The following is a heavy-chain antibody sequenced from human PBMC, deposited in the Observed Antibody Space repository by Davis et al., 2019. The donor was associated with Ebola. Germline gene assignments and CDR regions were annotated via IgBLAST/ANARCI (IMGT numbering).Heavy chain of an antibody. D-gene: IGHD6-19*01. Sequence: GGSLRLSCTVSGGSISSSSYYWGWIRQPPGKGLEWVSAISGSGGSTYYADSVKGRFTISRDNSKNTLYLQMNSLRAEDTAVYYCAREAAVALFDYWGQGTLVTVSS. CDR1: GGSISSSSYY. CDR3: AREAAVALFDY. V-gene: IGHV3-23*01. CDR2: ISGSGGST. J-gene: IGHJ4*02.